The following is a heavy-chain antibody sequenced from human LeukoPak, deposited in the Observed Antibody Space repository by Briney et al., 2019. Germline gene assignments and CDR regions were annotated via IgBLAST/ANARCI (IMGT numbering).Heavy chain of an antibody. CDR2: INWNGGST. CDR3: ARTKSIAVAGTYDY. V-gene: IGHV3-20*04. J-gene: IGHJ4*02. Sequence: GGSLRLSCAASGFTFDDYGVSWVRQAPGKGLEWVSGINWNGGSTGYAGSVKGRFTTSRDNAKNSLYLQMNSLRAEDTALYYCARTKSIAVAGTYDYWGQGTLVTVSS. D-gene: IGHD6-19*01. CDR1: GFTFDDYG.